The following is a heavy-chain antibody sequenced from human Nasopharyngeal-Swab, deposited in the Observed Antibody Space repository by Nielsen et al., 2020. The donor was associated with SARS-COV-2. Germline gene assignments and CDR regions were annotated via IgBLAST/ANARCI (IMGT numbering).Heavy chain of an antibody. CDR3: AREPSMVRGPFDP. J-gene: IGHJ5*02. D-gene: IGHD3-10*01. V-gene: IGHV4-61*08. CDR1: GGSISSGGHS. Sequence: GSLRLSCAVSGGSISSGGHSWSWIRQPPGKGLEWIGYIYYSGSTNYNPSLKSRVTISVDTSKNQFSLKLSSVTAADTAVYYCAREPSMVRGPFDPWGQGTLVTVSS. CDR2: IYYSGST.